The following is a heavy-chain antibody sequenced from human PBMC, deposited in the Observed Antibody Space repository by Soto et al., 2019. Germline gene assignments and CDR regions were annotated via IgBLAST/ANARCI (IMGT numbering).Heavy chain of an antibody. CDR1: GFTFHTYA. Sequence: QVQLVDSGGGVVRPGASLTLSCAASGFTFHTYALHWVRQAPGKGLEWVAVISDDSSNEYFAGSVRGRFTISRDNSRNTLSLQLNSLRADDTAVYYCARGLRFCDDPNTCYPQFDYWGQGTQVTVSS. J-gene: IGHJ4*02. CDR2: ISDDSSNE. D-gene: IGHD2-2*02. CDR3: ARGLRFCDDPNTCYPQFDY. V-gene: IGHV3-30-3*01.